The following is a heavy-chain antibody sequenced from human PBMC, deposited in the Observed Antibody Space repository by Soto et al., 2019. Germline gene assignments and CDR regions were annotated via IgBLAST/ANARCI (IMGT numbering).Heavy chain of an antibody. D-gene: IGHD1-26*01. J-gene: IGHJ6*02. Sequence: WGSLRLSCAASGFTFSSYAMHWVRQAPGKGLEWVAVISYDGSNKYYADSVKGRFTISRDNSKNTLYLQMNSLRAEDTAVYYCAREDSGSFSDYYYYGMDVWGQGTTVTVSS. CDR2: ISYDGSNK. CDR1: GFTFSSYA. V-gene: IGHV3-30-3*01. CDR3: AREDSGSFSDYYYYGMDV.